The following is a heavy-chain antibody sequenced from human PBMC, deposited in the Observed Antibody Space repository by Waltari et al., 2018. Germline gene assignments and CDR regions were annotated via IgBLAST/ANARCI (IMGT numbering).Heavy chain of an antibody. CDR3: ATRGHSAEGAGEVNRGCDY. V-gene: IGHV4-4*02. CDR2: IDYLGST. J-gene: IGHJ4*02. Sequence: QVQLQESGPGLVKPSGTLSLTCAGSGGPLSSSKWWSWVRQPPGKGREWIGEIDYLGSTAYNPAHKGRVSMSVDKSKNKFALKLSSVSAAATAVDYCATRGHSAEGAGEVNRGCDYWGEGTVVTVSS. CDR1: GGPLSSSKW. D-gene: IGHD3-3*01.